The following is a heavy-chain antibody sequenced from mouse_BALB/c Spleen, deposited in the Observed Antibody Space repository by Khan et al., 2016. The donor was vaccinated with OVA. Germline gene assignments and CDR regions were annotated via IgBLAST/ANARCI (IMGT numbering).Heavy chain of an antibody. J-gene: IGHJ2*01. CDR1: GYSITSDYA. Sequence: VQLKESGPGLVKPSQSLSLTFTVTGYSITSDYAWNWIRQFPGNKPEWIGYISYSGNIHYNPSLKSPISITRDTSKNQFFLQLNSVTTEDTATYYCARIYGGDFDYWGQGTTLTVSS. D-gene: IGHD1-1*01. CDR3: ARIYGGDFDY. V-gene: IGHV3-2*02. CDR2: ISYSGNI.